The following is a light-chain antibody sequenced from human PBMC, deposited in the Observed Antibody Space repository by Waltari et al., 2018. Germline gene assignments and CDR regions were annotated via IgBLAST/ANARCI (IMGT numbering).Light chain of an antibody. V-gene: IGLV3-25*03. J-gene: IGLJ2*01. CDR2: KDS. CDR3: QSADRSSTPI. CDR1: ALPKQY. Sequence: SDELTQPPSVSVSPGQTATITCSGDALPKQYAYWYQRKAGQAPVLIIYKDSERPPGIPGRFSGSSSGTTVTLTINGVQAEDDADYFCQSADRSSTPILGGGTKLTVL.